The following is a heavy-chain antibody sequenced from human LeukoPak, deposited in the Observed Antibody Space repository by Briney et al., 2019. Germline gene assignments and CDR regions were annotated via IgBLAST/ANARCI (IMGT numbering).Heavy chain of an antibody. V-gene: IGHV3-30-3*02. CDR3: AKQSAGSAAWYSLHYDF. CDR1: GFTFSSYA. Sequence: PGGSLRLSCAASGFTFSSYAMHWVRQAPGKGLEWVAVISYDGSNKYYADSVKGRFTISRDNSKNTLYLQMNGLRAEDTALYFCAKQSAGSAAWYSLHYDFWGQGTLVTVSS. J-gene: IGHJ4*02. D-gene: IGHD6-13*01. CDR2: ISYDGSNK.